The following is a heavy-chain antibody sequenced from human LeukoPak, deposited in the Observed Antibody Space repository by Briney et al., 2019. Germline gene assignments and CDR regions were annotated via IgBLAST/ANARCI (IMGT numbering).Heavy chain of an antibody. D-gene: IGHD2-21*02. J-gene: IGHJ2*01. CDR1: GSTLSDLS. CDR3: VTDRARLFWYFDL. Sequence: ASVKVSCKVSGSTLSDLSIHWVRQAPGKSLEYVGGSDPEDGETFHAQNFQGRVTMTEDTSIDTAYMELSSLGSEDTAVYYCVTDRARLFWYFDLWGRGTLVTVSS. V-gene: IGHV1-24*01. CDR2: SDPEDGET.